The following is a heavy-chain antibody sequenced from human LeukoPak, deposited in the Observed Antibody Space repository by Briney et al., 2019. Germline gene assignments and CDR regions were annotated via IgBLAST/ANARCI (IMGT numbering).Heavy chain of an antibody. D-gene: IGHD3-22*01. V-gene: IGHV4-30-2*01. CDR2: IYHSGST. J-gene: IGHJ3*02. CDR3: ARSRPGGWLLLLPDAFDI. Sequence: PSQTLSLTCAVSGGSISSGGYSWSWIRQPPGKGLEWIGYIYHSGSTYYNPSLKSRVTISVDRSKNQFSLKLSSVTAADTAVYYCARSRPGGWLLLLPDAFDIWGQGTMVTVSS. CDR1: GGSISSGGYS.